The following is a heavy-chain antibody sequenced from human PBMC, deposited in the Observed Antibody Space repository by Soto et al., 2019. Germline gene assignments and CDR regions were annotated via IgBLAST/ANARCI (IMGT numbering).Heavy chain of an antibody. J-gene: IGHJ3*02. V-gene: IGHV3-64*02. D-gene: IGHD2-15*01. Sequence: GGSLRLSCAASGFTFSSYAMHWVRQAPGKGLEYVSAISSNGGSTYYADSVKGRFTISRDNSCNTLYLQMGSLRAEDMAVYDCARSHGGNAPDAFDIWGQGTMVTVSS. CDR2: ISSNGGST. CDR1: GFTFSSYA. CDR3: ARSHGGNAPDAFDI.